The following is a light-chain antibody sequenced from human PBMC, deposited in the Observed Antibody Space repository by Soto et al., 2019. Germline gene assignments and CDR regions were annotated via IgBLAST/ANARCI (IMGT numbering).Light chain of an antibody. CDR1: ESVSSH. CDR2: DSS. V-gene: IGKV3-15*01. J-gene: IGKJ5*01. Sequence: EIVLTQSPGTLSLSPGQRATLSCRASESVSSHLAWYQQKPGQAPRLLIYDSSTRATGIPARFSGSESGTEFTLTISSLQSEEFAVYYCNHYHNWPMTFGKGTRLEIK. CDR3: NHYHNWPMT.